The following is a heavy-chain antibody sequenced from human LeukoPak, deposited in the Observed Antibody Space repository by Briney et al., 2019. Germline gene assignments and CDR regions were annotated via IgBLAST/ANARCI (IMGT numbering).Heavy chain of an antibody. J-gene: IGHJ6*03. CDR2: IIPILGIA. D-gene: IGHD6-13*01. V-gene: IGHV1-69*04. Sequence: GASVKVSCKASGGTFSSYAISWVRQAPGQGLEWMGRIIPILGIANYAQKFQGRVTITADKSTSTAYMELSSLRSEDTAVYYCASDDGMAAAFAYYYYYMDVWGKGTTVTVSS. CDR3: ASDDGMAAAFAYYYYYMDV. CDR1: GGTFSSYA.